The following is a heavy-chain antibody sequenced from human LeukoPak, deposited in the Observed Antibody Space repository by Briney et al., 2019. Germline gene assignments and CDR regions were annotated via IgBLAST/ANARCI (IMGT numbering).Heavy chain of an antibody. V-gene: IGHV4-31*03. D-gene: IGHD3-22*01. CDR3: ARGVGIGIVVVIHFDY. Sequence: SQTLSLTCTVSGGSISSGGYYWSWIRQHPGKGLEWIGYIYYSGSTYYHPSLKSRVTISVDTSKNQFSLKLSSVTAADTAVYYCARGVGIGIVVVIHFDYWGQGTLVTVSS. J-gene: IGHJ4*02. CDR1: GGSISSGGYY. CDR2: IYYSGST.